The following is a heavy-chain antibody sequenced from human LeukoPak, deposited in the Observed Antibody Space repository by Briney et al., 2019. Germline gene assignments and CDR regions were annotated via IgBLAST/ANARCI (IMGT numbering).Heavy chain of an antibody. J-gene: IGHJ4*02. CDR2: IYYSGST. V-gene: IGHV4-31*03. D-gene: IGHD2-15*01. CDR3: ARTSIVVGVAAPYYFDY. CDR1: GGFISSGGYY. Sequence: SETLSLTCTVSGGFISSGGYYWSWIRQLPGKGLEWIGYIYYSGSTYYNPSLKSRVTISVDTSKNQFSLRLRSVTAADTAVYYCARTSIVVGVAAPYYFDYWGQGTLVTVSS.